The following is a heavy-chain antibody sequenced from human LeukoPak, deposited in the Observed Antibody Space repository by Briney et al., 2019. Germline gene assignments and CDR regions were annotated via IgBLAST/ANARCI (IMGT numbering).Heavy chain of an antibody. CDR2: IYYSGST. J-gene: IGHJ4*02. CDR3: ARPSSGTFDY. Sequence: SETLSLTCTVSGGSISSSSYYWGWIRQPPGKGLEWIGSIYYSGSTYYNPSLKSRVTISVDTSKNQFSLKLSSVTAADTAAYYCARPSSGTFDYWGQGTLVTVSS. D-gene: IGHD6-13*01. V-gene: IGHV4-39*01. CDR1: GGSISSSSYY.